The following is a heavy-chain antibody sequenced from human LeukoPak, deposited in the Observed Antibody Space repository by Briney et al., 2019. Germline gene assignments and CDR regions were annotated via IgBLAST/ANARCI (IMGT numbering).Heavy chain of an antibody. CDR3: ARRRANVIHFDY. CDR2: INHSGST. CDR1: GGSISSYY. D-gene: IGHD3-10*01. V-gene: IGHV4-34*01. Sequence: MSSETLSLTCTVSGGSISSYYWSWIRQPPGKGLEWIGEINHSGSTNYNPSLKSRVTISVDTSKNQFSLKLSSVTAADTAVYYCARRRANVIHFDYWGQGTLVTVSS. J-gene: IGHJ4*02.